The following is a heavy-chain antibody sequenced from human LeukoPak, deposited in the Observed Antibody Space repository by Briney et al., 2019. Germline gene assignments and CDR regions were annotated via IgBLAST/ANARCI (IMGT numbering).Heavy chain of an antibody. J-gene: IGHJ5*02. CDR3: ARARIAVAGTGINLDWFDP. Sequence: PSETLSLTCTVSGDSINSDNSYWGWLRQTPGKGLEWIASVSYTGTTYYNPSLKSRVTISGDTSKNQFSLNLSSVTAADTAVYYCARARIAVAGTGINLDWFDPWGQGTLVTVSS. V-gene: IGHV4-39*07. D-gene: IGHD6-19*01. CDR1: GDSINSDNSY. CDR2: VSYTGTT.